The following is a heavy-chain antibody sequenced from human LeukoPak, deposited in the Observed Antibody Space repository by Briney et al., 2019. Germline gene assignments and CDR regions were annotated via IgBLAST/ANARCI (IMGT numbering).Heavy chain of an antibody. D-gene: IGHD3-22*01. J-gene: IGHJ4*02. CDR1: GGSISSYY. CDR2: IHTSGST. CDR3: ARDRYYYDSSARYFDY. V-gene: IGHV4-4*07. Sequence: SETLSLTCTVSGGSISSYYWSWIRQPAAKGLEWIGRIHTSGSTNYSPSLKSRVTMSVDTSKNQFSLKLSSVTAADTAVYYCARDRYYYDSSARYFDYWGQGTLVTVSS.